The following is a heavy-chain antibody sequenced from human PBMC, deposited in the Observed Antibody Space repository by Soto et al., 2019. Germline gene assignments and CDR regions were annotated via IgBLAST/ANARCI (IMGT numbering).Heavy chain of an antibody. CDR3: ARLVSNYAMFYMDV. V-gene: IGHV4-39*01. CDR1: GGSISSSSYY. CDR2: IYYSGST. D-gene: IGHD4-4*01. J-gene: IGHJ6*03. Sequence: QLQLQESGPGLVKPSETLSLTCTVSGGSISSSSYYWGWIRQPPGKGLEWIGSIYYSGSTYYNPSLKSRVTISVDTSKNQFSLKLSSVTAADTAVYYCARLVSNYAMFYMDVWGKGTTVTVSS.